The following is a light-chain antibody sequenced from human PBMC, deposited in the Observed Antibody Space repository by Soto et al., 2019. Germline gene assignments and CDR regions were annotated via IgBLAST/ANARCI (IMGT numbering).Light chain of an antibody. Sequence: ILMTQSPSSLSAFVGDRVTITCRASQDIGNFLAWYQQKPGKVPKLLIYAASTLQSGVPSRFSGSGSGTDFTLTISSLQPEDFALYYCQNYDGDPITFGQGTRLEIK. J-gene: IGKJ5*01. CDR1: QDIGNF. CDR3: QNYDGDPIT. V-gene: IGKV1-27*01. CDR2: AAS.